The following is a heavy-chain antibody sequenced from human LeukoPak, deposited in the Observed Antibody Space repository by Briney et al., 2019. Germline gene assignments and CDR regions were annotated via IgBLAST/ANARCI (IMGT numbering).Heavy chain of an antibody. D-gene: IGHD6-13*01. J-gene: IGHJ6*02. Sequence: PRGSLSLACAASGFTVSSNYTSWVRQAPGQGLEWVSVIYSGGSTSYADSVKGRFTISRDNSKNTLFLQMNSLRAEDTAVYYCARRPAGTRYYYGMDVWGQGTMVTVSS. CDR1: GFTVSSNY. CDR3: ARRPAGTRYYYGMDV. V-gene: IGHV3-53*01. CDR2: IYSGGST.